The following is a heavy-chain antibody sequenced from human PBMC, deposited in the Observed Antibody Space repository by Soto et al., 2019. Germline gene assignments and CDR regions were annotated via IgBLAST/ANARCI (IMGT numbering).Heavy chain of an antibody. J-gene: IGHJ5*02. CDR3: AGRYCTNGVCSYNWFDP. CDR2: IYYSGST. V-gene: IGHV4-39*01. Sequence: PSETLSLTCTVSGGSISSSSYYWGWIRQPPGKGLEWIGSIYYSGSTYYNPSLKSRVTISVDTSKNQFSLKLSSVTAADTAVYYCAGRYCTNGVCSYNWFDPWGQGNLVTVSS. CDR1: GGSISSSSYY. D-gene: IGHD2-8*01.